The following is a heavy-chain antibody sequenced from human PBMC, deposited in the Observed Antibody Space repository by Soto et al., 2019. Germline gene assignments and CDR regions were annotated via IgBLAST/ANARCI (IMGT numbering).Heavy chain of an antibody. CDR2: IYYSGST. V-gene: IGHV4-31*01. Sequence: QVQLQESGPGLVKPSQTLSLTCTVSGGSISSGGYYWSWIRQHPGKGLEWIGYIYYSGSTYYNPXRXSXVTIAVDPYKNQFSLKLSSVTAADTAVYYGARTPLLWGPGTLVTVSS. CDR3: ARTPLL. CDR1: GGSISSGGYY. D-gene: IGHD1-26*01. J-gene: IGHJ4*02.